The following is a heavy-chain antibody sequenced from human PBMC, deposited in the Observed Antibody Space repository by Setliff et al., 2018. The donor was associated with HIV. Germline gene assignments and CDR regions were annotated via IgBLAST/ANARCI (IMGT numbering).Heavy chain of an antibody. CDR2: IYYSGST. CDR3: AQLGMVEDFAY. CDR1: GDSVSSRSYY. Sequence: SETLSLTCTVSGDSVSSRSYYWRWIRQPPGKGLEWIGYIYYSGSTNYNPSLKSRVTISVDTSKNHFSLKLRSVTAAATAVYYFAQLGMVEDFAYWGQGTLVTDSS. D-gene: IGHD1-1*01. J-gene: IGHJ4*02. V-gene: IGHV4-61*03.